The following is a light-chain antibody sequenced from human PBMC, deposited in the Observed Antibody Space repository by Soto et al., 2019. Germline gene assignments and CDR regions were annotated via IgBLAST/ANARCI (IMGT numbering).Light chain of an antibody. CDR2: GVS. V-gene: IGKV3-20*01. CDR3: QQDGSSPLT. Sequence: EIVFTQSPGTLSLSPGERATLSCRASQSVSSSYLAWYQQKPGQAPRLLIYGVSSRATGIPDRFSGSGSGTDFTLSISRLEPEDFAVYYCQQDGSSPLTFGGGTKVDIK. J-gene: IGKJ4*01. CDR1: QSVSSSY.